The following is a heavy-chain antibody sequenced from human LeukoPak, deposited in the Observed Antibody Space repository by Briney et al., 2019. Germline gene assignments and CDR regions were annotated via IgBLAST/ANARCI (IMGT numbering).Heavy chain of an antibody. CDR2: ISGSGGST. CDR3: AKPEGDSSSWYN. J-gene: IGHJ4*02. D-gene: IGHD6-13*01. CDR1: GFTFSSYA. Sequence: PGGSLRLSCAASGFTFSSYAMSWVRQAPGKGLEWVSAISGSGGSTYYADSVKGRFTISRGNSKNTLYLQMNSLRAEDTAVYYCAKPEGDSSSWYNWGQGTLVTVSS. V-gene: IGHV3-23*01.